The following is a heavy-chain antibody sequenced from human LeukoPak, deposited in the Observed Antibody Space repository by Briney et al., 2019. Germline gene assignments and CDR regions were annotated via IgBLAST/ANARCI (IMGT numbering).Heavy chain of an antibody. J-gene: IGHJ4*02. CDR1: GFTFSSYA. V-gene: IGHV3-30-3*01. D-gene: IGHD3-16*01. CDR2: ISYDGSNK. Sequence: GGSLRLSCAASGFTFSSYAMHWVRQAPGKGLEWVAVISYDGSNKYYADSVKGRLTISRDNSKNTLYLQMNSLRAEDTAVYYCARGYDAHSYYFDYWGQGTLVTVSS. CDR3: ARGYDAHSYYFDY.